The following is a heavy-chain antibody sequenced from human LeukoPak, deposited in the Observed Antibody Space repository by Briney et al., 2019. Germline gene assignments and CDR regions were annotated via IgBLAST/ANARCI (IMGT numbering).Heavy chain of an antibody. J-gene: IGHJ4*02. CDR1: GFSFSNFS. V-gene: IGHV3-48*04. CDR2: ISSSSSPI. Sequence: GGSLRLSCAASGFSFSNFSMNWVRQAPGKGLEWVSYISSSSSPIYYADSVKGRFTISRDNAKNSLYLQMNSLRAEDTAVYYCARVAGPKHFDSWGQGTLVSVSS. D-gene: IGHD6-13*01. CDR3: ARVAGPKHFDS.